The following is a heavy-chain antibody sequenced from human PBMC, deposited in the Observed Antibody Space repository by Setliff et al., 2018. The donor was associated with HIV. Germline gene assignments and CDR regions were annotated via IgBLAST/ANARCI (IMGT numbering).Heavy chain of an antibody. J-gene: IGHJ6*02. CDR3: AREDQLLSGHYYYNGMDV. Sequence: GSLRLSCAASGFNFSSHTMNWIRQAPGKGLEWVSSISSTGTYIYYADSMKGRFTISRDNAKNSLYLQMNSLRAEDTAVYYCAREDQLLSGHYYYNGMDVWGQGTTVTVSS. D-gene: IGHD2-2*01. CDR2: ISSTGTYI. CDR1: GFNFSSHT. V-gene: IGHV3-21*01.